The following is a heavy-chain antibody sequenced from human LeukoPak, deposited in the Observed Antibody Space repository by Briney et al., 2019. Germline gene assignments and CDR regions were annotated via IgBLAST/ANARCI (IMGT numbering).Heavy chain of an antibody. Sequence: GGYLRRYGAASGFTFCNYDMHRLRPDPGQGREGVAVIWYDGSTKFYADYVKGRFTISRDNSKNTVDMQMNSLRAEDTAVYYCVKKAMRNSGNDYSHYYDNWGQGTLVTVSS. CDR3: VKKAMRNSGNDYSHYYDN. J-gene: IGHJ4*02. D-gene: IGHD5-12*01. CDR2: IWYDGSTK. V-gene: IGHV3-33*06. CDR1: GFTFCNYD.